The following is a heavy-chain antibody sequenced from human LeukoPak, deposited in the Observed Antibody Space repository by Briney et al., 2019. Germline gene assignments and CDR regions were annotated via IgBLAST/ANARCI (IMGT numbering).Heavy chain of an antibody. CDR1: GGSISSSSYY. D-gene: IGHD2-2*01. Sequence: SETLSLTCTVSGGSISSSSYYWGWIRQPPGKGLEWIGSIYYSGSTNYNPSLKSRVTISVDTSKNQFSLKLSSVTAADTAVYYCAGEGYCSSTSCPVDYWGQGTLVTVSS. CDR2: IYYSGST. V-gene: IGHV4-39*07. CDR3: AGEGYCSSTSCPVDY. J-gene: IGHJ4*02.